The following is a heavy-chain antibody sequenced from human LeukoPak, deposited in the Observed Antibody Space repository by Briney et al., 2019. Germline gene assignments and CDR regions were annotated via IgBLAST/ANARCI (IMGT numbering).Heavy chain of an antibody. CDR2: IYPGDSDT. CDR1: GYIFTTYW. Sequence: GESLKISGKASGYIFTTYWIGWVRQMPGKGLEWMGLIYPGDSDTRYNPSFQDRVTISADKSISTAYLHWSSLRASDTAMYYCARLEENDNTSIQSNWFDPWGQGTLVTVSS. V-gene: IGHV5-51*01. J-gene: IGHJ5*02. D-gene: IGHD3-22*01. CDR3: ARLEENDNTSIQSNWFDP.